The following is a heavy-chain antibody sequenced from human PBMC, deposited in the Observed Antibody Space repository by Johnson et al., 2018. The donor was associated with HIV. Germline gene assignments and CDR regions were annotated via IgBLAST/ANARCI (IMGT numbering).Heavy chain of an antibody. CDR2: IQYDGSNK. CDR1: GFTFSSYW. Sequence: QVQLMESGGGLVQPGGSLRLSCAASGFTFSSYWMSWVRQAPGKGLEWVASIQYDGSNKYYADSVKGRFAISRHNSKNTLYLQMNSLRPGDTAVYYCAKVGGFVVETAMPPAAFDIWGQGTMVTVSS. V-gene: IGHV3-30*02. D-gene: IGHD2-21*02. J-gene: IGHJ3*02. CDR3: AKVGGFVVETAMPPAAFDI.